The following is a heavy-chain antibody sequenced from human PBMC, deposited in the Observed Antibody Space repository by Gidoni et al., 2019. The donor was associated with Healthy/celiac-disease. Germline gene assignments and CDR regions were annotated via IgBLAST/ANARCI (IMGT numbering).Heavy chain of an antibody. CDR3: AKEILGVVSVWFDP. CDR1: GFTLSSHA. Sequence: EVQLLDTGGGLVQPRRALSLCCAAPGFTLSSHAMSWVRQAPGKGLEWVSAISGSGGSTDYADSVKGRFTIYRDNAKNTLYLQMNSLRAEDPAVYYCAKEILGVVSVWFDPWGQGTLVTVSS. J-gene: IGHJ5*02. CDR2: ISGSGGST. D-gene: IGHD3-3*01. V-gene: IGHV3-23*01.